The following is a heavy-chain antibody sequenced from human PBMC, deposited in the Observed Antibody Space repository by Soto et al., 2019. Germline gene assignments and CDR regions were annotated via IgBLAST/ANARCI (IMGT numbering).Heavy chain of an antibody. CDR2: VNAGNGNT. Sequence: QVQLVQSGAEEKKPGASVKVSCKASGYTFTSYAMHWVRQAPGQRLEWMGWVNAGNGNTKYSQRFQGRVTITMDTSVSTAYMVLSRLRSEDSAVYYFARAFQYCSGGSCYYAMPVWGEGTTVTVSS. CDR1: GYTFTSYA. J-gene: IGHJ6*04. V-gene: IGHV1-3*05. D-gene: IGHD2-15*01. CDR3: ARAFQYCSGGSCYYAMPV.